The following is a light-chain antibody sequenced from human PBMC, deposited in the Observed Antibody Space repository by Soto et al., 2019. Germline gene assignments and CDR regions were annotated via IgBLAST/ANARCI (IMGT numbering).Light chain of an antibody. CDR2: EVT. J-gene: IGLJ1*01. Sequence: QSVLTQPASVSGSPGQSITISCTGTSRDIGTPNLVSWYQQYPGKAPKLMIYEVTKRPSGISYRFSGSKSGNTASLTISGLQPEDEADYYCYSFTGISTSLFFFGTGTKVTVL. CDR1: SRDIGTPNL. CDR3: YSFTGISTSLFF. V-gene: IGLV2-23*02.